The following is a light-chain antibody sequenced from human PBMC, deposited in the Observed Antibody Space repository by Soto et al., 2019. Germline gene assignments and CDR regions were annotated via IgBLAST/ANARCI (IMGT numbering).Light chain of an antibody. CDR3: QQLNSYLFT. Sequence: IQLTQSPSSLSASVGDRVTITCRASQGISSYLAWYQQKPGKAPKLLIYAASTLQSGVPSRFSGSGSGTDFTLTIGSLQPEDFATYYCQQLNSYLFTFGPGTKVDIK. V-gene: IGKV1-9*01. CDR2: AAS. CDR1: QGISSY. J-gene: IGKJ3*01.